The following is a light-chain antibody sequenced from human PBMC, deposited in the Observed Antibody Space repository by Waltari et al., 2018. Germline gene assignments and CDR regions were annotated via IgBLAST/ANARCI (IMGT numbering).Light chain of an antibody. V-gene: IGKV1-39*01. J-gene: IGKJ1*01. CDR1: QSISSY. CDR3: QQSHSAPRT. CDR2: ATS. Sequence: DIQMTQAPSSLSASVGDRVPITCRASQSISSYFYWYQQKPGKAPKLLIFATSSLESGVPSRFSGSWSGTDFTLTITSLQPEDFATYYCQQSHSAPRTFGQGTKVEIK.